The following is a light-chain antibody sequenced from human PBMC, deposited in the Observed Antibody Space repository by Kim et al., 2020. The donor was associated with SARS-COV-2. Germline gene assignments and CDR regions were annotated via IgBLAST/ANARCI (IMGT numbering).Light chain of an antibody. V-gene: IGLV6-57*03. J-gene: IGLJ3*02. CDR3: QSYDSRNPWV. CDR2: ENN. CDR1: RGGMASNH. Sequence: KTVTISCTRSRGGMASNHVQWYQQRPGSAPTTVIYENNQRPSGVPDRFSGSIDSSTDAASLTISGLQTEDEADYYCQSYDSRNPWVLGGGTKLTVL.